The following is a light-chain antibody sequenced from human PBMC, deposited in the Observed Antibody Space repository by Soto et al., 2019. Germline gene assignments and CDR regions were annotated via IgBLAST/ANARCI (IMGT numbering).Light chain of an antibody. J-gene: IGKJ5*01. CDR3: QQSYSTPIT. Sequence: TQLAQSPLSMCTSXDHRIPITXXASQSINSYLNWYQQKPGKAPKLLIYAASSLQSGVPSRFSGSASGTDFTLTISSLQPEDFATYYCQQSYSTPITFGQGTRLEIK. CDR1: QSINSY. V-gene: IGKV1-39*01. CDR2: AAS.